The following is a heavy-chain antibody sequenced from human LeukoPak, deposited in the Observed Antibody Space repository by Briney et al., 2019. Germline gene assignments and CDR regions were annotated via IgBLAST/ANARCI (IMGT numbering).Heavy chain of an antibody. CDR2: IYYSGTT. J-gene: IGHJ4*02. D-gene: IGHD4-17*01. Sequence: SETLSLTCTVSGGFISSYYWSWIRQPPGKGLEWIGYIYYSGTTNYNPSLKSRVTISVDTSKNQFSLKLSSVTAADTAVYYCARESTTVTTGGIDYWGQGTLVTVSS. CDR1: GGFISSYY. CDR3: ARESTTVTTGGIDY. V-gene: IGHV4-59*12.